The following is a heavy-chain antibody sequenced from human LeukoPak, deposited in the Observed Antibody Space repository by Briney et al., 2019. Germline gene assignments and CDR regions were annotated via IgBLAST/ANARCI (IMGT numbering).Heavy chain of an antibody. J-gene: IGHJ4*02. CDR3: ARGRAGFSGSWYVY. V-gene: IGHV1-46*01. CDR2: INPSDGST. Sequence: GASVNVSCKASGYTFTSYYMHWVRQAPGQGPEWMGVINPSDGSTSYAQKFQGRVAMTRDTSTSTVFMELSSLTSEDAAVYYCARGRAGFSGSWYVYWGQGTLVTVSS. D-gene: IGHD6-13*01. CDR1: GYTFTSYY.